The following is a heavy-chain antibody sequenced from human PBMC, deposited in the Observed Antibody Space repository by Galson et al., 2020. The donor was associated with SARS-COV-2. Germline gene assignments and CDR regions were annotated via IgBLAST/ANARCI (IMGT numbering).Heavy chain of an antibody. CDR3: ARDGGPFRLAVARRHWFDP. CDR1: GFTFSSYT. D-gene: IGHD6-19*01. V-gene: IGHV3-21*01. Sequence: GGSLRLSCAASGFTFSSYTMNWVRQAPGKGLEWVSSIRVGSDYMYYADSVKGRFTISRDNAKNSLYLQMNSLRAEDTAVYYCARDGGPFRLAVARRHWFDPWGQGTLVTVSS. J-gene: IGHJ5*02. CDR2: IRVGSDYM.